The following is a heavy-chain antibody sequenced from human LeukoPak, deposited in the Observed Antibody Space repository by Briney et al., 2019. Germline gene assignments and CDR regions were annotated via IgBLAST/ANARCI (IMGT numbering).Heavy chain of an antibody. Sequence: PSETLSLTCTVSGGSITNYYWSWIRQPPGKGLEWIGYISDSGSTNYNPSLKSRVTMSLDTSKNQFSLKVSSVAAADTAVYFCARMISRAKPDYWSQGTLVTVSS. CDR2: ISDSGST. CDR1: GGSITNYY. V-gene: IGHV4-59*01. D-gene: IGHD3-16*01. J-gene: IGHJ4*02. CDR3: ARMISRAKPDY.